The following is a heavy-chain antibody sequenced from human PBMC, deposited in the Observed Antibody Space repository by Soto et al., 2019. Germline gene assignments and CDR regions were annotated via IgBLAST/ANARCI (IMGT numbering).Heavy chain of an antibody. D-gene: IGHD3-10*01. CDR3: ARRKITMVRGVTNYYYGMDV. V-gene: IGHV5-10-1*01. J-gene: IGHJ6*02. CDR2: IDPSDSYT. CDR1: GYGFTSYW. Sequence: PGESLKISCKGSGYGFTSYWISWVRQMPGKGLEWMGRIDPSDSYTNYSPSFQGHVTISADKSISTAYLQWSSLKASDTAMYYCARRKITMVRGVTNYYYGMDVWGQGTTVTVSS.